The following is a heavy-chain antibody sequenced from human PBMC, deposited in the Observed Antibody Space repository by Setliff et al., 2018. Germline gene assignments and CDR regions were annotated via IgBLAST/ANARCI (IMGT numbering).Heavy chain of an antibody. Sequence: GGSLRLSCAAPGFTFSASTMNWVRQAPGKGLEWVSGISWNSGNIDYADSVKGRFTISRDNAKNSLYLQMNSLRPEDTALYYCAKGRTPYSRSWNGWFDPWGQGTLVTVSS. V-gene: IGHV3-9*01. CDR3: AKGRTPYSRSWNGWFDP. J-gene: IGHJ5*02. CDR2: ISWNSGNI. CDR1: GFTFSAST. D-gene: IGHD6-13*01.